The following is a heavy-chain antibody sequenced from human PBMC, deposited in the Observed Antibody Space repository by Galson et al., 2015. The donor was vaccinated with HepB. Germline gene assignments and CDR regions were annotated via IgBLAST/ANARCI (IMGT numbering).Heavy chain of an antibody. CDR2: ITARGDTT. J-gene: IGHJ4*02. D-gene: IGHD1-26*01. CDR3: AKVVVGATYFDF. V-gene: IGHV3-23*01. Sequence: FLRLSCAASGFTFSSYAMNWVRQAPGKGLEWVSAITARGDTTFYADSVKGRFTISRDSSKNTLYLLMNSLRAEDTAVYYCAKVVVGATYFDFWGQGTLVTVSS. CDR1: GFTFSSYA.